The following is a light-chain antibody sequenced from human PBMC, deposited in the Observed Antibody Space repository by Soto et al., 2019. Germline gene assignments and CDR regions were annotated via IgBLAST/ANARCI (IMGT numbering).Light chain of an antibody. Sequence: QCALTQPASVYASPGQSITISCTGTSSDVGGYKFVSWYQHNPGKAPKLMIYEVNNRPSGVSNRFSGSKSGNTASLTISGLQPEDEADYYCLSYTSANTRVFGGGTKVTVL. V-gene: IGLV2-14*01. CDR3: LSYTSANTRV. J-gene: IGLJ3*02. CDR2: EVN. CDR1: SSDVGGYKF.